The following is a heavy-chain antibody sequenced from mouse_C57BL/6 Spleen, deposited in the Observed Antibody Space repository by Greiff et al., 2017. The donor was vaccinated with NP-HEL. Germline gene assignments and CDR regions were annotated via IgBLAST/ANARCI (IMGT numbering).Heavy chain of an antibody. V-gene: IGHV1-55*01. CDR3: ARRGAIWDYAMDY. CDR2: IYPGSGST. CDR1: GYTFTSYW. Sequence: QVQLQQSGAELVKPGASVKMSCKASGYTFTSYWITWVKQRPGQGLEWIGDIYPGSGSTNYNEKFKSKATLTVDTSSSTAYMQLSSLTSEDSAVYYCARRGAIWDYAMDYWGQGTSVTVSS. D-gene: IGHD1-1*02. J-gene: IGHJ4*01.